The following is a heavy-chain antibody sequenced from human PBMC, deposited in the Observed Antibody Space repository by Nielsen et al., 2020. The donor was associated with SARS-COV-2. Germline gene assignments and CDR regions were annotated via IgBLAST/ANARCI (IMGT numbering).Heavy chain of an antibody. CDR2: IWYDGSNK. CDR3: AKEVSYCGGDCYSHFDY. V-gene: IGHV3-30*02. Sequence: GESLKISCAASGFAVNANYMNWVRQAPGKGLEWVAVIWYDGSNKYYADSVKGRFTISRDNSKNTLYLQMNSLRAEDTAVYYCAKEVSYCGGDCYSHFDYWGQGTLVTVSS. J-gene: IGHJ4*02. D-gene: IGHD2-21*02. CDR1: GFAVNANY.